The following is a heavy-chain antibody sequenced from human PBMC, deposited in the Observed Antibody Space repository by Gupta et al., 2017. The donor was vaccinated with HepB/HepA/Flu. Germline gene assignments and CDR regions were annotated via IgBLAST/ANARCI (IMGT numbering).Heavy chain of an antibody. CDR1: GFIFSDYW. Sequence: EVQLVESGGGLVQPGGSLKLSCGASGFIFSDYWMTWVRQAPGKGLEWVANIKGDGREKKDVDSVKGRFIISRDNAKNSLYLQMNGLRGDDTATYDCARASRNSFDSWGQGTLVIVSS. CDR3: ARASRNSFDS. CDR2: IKGDGREK. V-gene: IGHV3-7*01. J-gene: IGHJ5*01. D-gene: IGHD2-21*01.